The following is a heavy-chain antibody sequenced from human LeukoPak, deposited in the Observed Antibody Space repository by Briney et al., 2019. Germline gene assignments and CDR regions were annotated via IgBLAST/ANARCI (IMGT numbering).Heavy chain of an antibody. CDR1: GGSFSGYY. Sequence: SETLSLTCAVYGGSFSGYYWSWIRQPPGKGLEWIGEINHSGSTNYNPSLKSRVTISVDTSKNQFSLKLSSVTAADTAVYYCARGHPPPPSGYDLSYFDYWGQGTLVTVSS. D-gene: IGHD5-12*01. V-gene: IGHV4-34*01. CDR2: INHSGST. CDR3: ARGHPPPPSGYDLSYFDY. J-gene: IGHJ4*02.